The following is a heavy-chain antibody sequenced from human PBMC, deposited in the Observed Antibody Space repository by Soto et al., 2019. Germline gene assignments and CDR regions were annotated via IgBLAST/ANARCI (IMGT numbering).Heavy chain of an antibody. V-gene: IGHV3-23*01. CDR2: ISGSGGGT. D-gene: IGHD2-21*02. Sequence: GGSLRLSCAASGFTFSTYVMSWVRQAPGKGLEWVSAISGSGGGTYYADSVKGRFTISRDNSKNTLYLQINSLRAEATAVYYCAKREGPYCGGDCFVDWGQGTLVTVSS. CDR1: GFTFSTYV. CDR3: AKREGPYCGGDCFVD. J-gene: IGHJ4*02.